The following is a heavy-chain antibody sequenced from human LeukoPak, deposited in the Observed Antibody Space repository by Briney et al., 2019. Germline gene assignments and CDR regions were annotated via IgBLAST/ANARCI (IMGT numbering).Heavy chain of an antibody. V-gene: IGHV3-74*01. D-gene: IGHD3-10*01. CDR3: ASFNYYGLNGRDRPFDI. CDR1: GFTFSSYG. Sequence: GGSLRLSCAASGFTFSSYGMHWVRQAPGKGLVWVSRINSDGSSTSYADSVKGRFTISRDNAKNSLDLQMNSLRDEDTAVYYRASFNYYGLNGRDRPFDIWGLGPMVTVSS. J-gene: IGHJ3*02. CDR2: INSDGSST.